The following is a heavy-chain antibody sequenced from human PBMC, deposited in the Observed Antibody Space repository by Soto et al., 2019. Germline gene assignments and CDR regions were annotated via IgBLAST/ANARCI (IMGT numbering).Heavy chain of an antibody. J-gene: IGHJ6*02. CDR2: INHSGST. D-gene: IGHD3-10*01. CDR3: ARGVGSITMVRGPYDSSGSGGMDV. Sequence: SETLSLTCAVYGGSFSGYYWSWIRQPPGKGLEWIGEINHSGSTNYNPSLKSRVTISVDTSKNQFSLKLSSVTAADTAVYYCARGVGSITMVRGPYDSSGSGGMDVWGQGTTVTVS. CDR1: GGSFSGYY. V-gene: IGHV4-34*01.